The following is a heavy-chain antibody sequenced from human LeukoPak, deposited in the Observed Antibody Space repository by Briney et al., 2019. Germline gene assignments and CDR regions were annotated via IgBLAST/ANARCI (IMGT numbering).Heavy chain of an antibody. CDR2: ISGSGGGT. V-gene: IGHV3-23*01. D-gene: IGHD5-18*01. CDR3: ATAKVYSYGDFDY. Sequence: GGSLRLSCAASGFTFSSYATSWVRQAPGKGLEYVSFISGSGGGTNYADSVKGRFTISRDNSKNTLYLQMNSLRAEDTAVYYCATAKVYSYGDFDYWGQGTLVTVSS. CDR1: GFTFSSYA. J-gene: IGHJ4*02.